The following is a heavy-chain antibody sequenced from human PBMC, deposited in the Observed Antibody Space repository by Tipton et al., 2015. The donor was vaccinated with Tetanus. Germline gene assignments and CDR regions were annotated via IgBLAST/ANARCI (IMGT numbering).Heavy chain of an antibody. Sequence: SLRLSCAASGFTFSSYGMHWVRQAPGKGLEWVAVIWYDGSNKYYADSVKGRFTISRDNSKNTLYLQMNSLRAEYTAVYYCARGSGSRYYYGMDVWGQATTVTVSS. CDR1: GFTFSSYG. CDR2: IWYDGSNK. CDR3: ARGSGSRYYYGMDV. J-gene: IGHJ6*02. V-gene: IGHV3-33*01. D-gene: IGHD1-26*01.